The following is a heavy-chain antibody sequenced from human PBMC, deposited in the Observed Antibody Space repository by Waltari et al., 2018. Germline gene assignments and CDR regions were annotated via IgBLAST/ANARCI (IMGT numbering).Heavy chain of an antibody. Sequence: QLQLQESGPGLVKPSATLSLTCAVSGYSLSSGYYLGWTRQPPGKGLEWIGSIYHSGSTYYNPSLKSRVTISVDTSKNQFSLKLSSVTAADTAVYYCARVSMVQGNAFDIWGQGTMVTVSS. D-gene: IGHD3-10*01. CDR3: ARVSMVQGNAFDI. CDR2: IYHSGST. J-gene: IGHJ3*02. CDR1: GYSLSSGYY. V-gene: IGHV4-38-2*01.